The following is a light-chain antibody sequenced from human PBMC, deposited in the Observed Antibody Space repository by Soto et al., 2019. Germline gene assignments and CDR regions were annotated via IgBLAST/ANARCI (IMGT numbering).Light chain of an antibody. CDR3: HQRSNWPPT. CDR2: DAS. V-gene: IGKV3-11*01. J-gene: IGKJ5*01. CDR1: QSVSSY. Sequence: EIVLTQSPATLSLSPGEIATLSCRASQSVSSYLAWYQQKPGQAPRLLIYDASNRATGIPARFSGSGSGTDFTLTISSLEPEDFAVYYCHQRSNWPPTFGQGTRLEIK.